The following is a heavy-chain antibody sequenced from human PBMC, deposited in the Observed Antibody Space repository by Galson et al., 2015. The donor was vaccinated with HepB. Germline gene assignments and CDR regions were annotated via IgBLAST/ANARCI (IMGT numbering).Heavy chain of an antibody. J-gene: IGHJ5*02. CDR1: GFSLSTSGVG. CDR3: AHSLYYGSGSYYNNWFDP. V-gene: IGHV2-5*02. Sequence: PALVKPTRTLTLTCTFSGFSLSTSGVGVGWIRQPPGKALEWLALIYWDDDKRYSPSLKSRLTITKDTSKNQVVLTMTNMDPVDTATYYCAHSLYYGSGSYYNNWFDPWGQGTLVTVSS. CDR2: IYWDDDK. D-gene: IGHD3-10*01.